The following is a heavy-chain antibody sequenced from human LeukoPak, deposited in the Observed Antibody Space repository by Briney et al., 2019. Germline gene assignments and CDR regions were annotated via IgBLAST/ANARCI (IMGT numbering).Heavy chain of an antibody. CDR1: GYTFTSYD. J-gene: IGHJ4*02. Sequence: GASVKVSCKASGYTFTSYDINWVRQATGQGLEWMGWMNPNSGNTGYAQKFQGRVTMTRNTSISTAYMELSSLRSEDTAVYYCARDRQNRGVSPFGERVAGGGLDYWGQGTLVTVSS. CDR3: ARDRQNRGVSPFGERVAGGGLDY. CDR2: MNPNSGNT. D-gene: IGHD3-10*01. V-gene: IGHV1-8*01.